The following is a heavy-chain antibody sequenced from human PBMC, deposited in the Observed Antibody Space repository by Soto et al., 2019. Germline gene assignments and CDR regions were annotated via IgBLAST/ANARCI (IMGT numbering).Heavy chain of an antibody. D-gene: IGHD2-2*01. CDR1: GGTFGSYA. V-gene: IGHV1-69*01. CDR2: IIPIPGTA. J-gene: IGHJ6*02. CDR3: ARSQGSSTSLEIYYYYYYGMDV. Sequence: QVQLVQSGAEVKKPGSSVKVSCKASGGTFGSYAISWVRQAPGQGLEWMGGIIPIPGTANYAQKFQGRVTSDADESTSTADMELSSLRSEDTAVYYCARSQGSSTSLEIYYYYYYGMDVWGQGTTVTVSS.